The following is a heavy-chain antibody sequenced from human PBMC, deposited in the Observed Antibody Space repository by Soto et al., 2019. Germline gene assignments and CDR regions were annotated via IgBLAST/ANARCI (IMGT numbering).Heavy chain of an antibody. J-gene: IGHJ4*02. CDR2: ISYDGAKK. CDR1: GFALSNYA. D-gene: IGHD3-16*01. CDR3: ARDIMIRGVVWDDHEK. Sequence: QEQLVESGGGVVQPGRSLRLSCEASGFALSNYAMHWVRQTPGEGLEWVAVISYDGAKKTYADAVRGRFTISRDDSTNTLFLQMNRLRPEDTAVYYCARDIMIRGVVWDDHEKWGQGTLVTVA. V-gene: IGHV3-30-3*01.